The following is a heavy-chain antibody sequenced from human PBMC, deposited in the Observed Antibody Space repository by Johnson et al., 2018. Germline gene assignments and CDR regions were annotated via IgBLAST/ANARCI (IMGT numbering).Heavy chain of an antibody. Sequence: QVQLVESGGGLVKPGGSLRLSCAASGFTFSDYYKSWIRQAPGKGLEWISYISPSGSSAYYADSVKGRPTISRDNSRNSLYLQMNSLRAEDTDGYSCSRSRTSPYYFYYMDVWGKGTTVTVSS. V-gene: IGHV3-11*04. CDR3: SRSRTSPYYFYYMDV. D-gene: IGHD6-6*01. J-gene: IGHJ6*03. CDR1: GFTFSDYY. CDR2: ISPSGSSA.